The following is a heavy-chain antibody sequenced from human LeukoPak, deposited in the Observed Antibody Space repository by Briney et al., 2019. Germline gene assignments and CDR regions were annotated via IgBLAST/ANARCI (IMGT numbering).Heavy chain of an antibody. Sequence: GGSLRLSCAASGFTFSYYWMYWVRQAPGKGLVWVSRINSDGSGTTYADSVEGRFTISRDNDKNTLFLQMNSLRAEDTAVYYCARSSRYCSGGSCPDAYDIWGQGTMVTVSS. CDR1: GFTFSYYW. CDR3: ARSSRYCSGGSCPDAYDI. D-gene: IGHD2-15*01. J-gene: IGHJ3*02. CDR2: INSDGSGT. V-gene: IGHV3-74*01.